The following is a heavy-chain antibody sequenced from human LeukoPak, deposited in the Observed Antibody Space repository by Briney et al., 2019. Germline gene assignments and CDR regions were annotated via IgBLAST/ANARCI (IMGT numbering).Heavy chain of an antibody. D-gene: IGHD3-3*01. CDR1: GGSLSSYY. J-gene: IGHJ3*02. Sequence: SETLSLTCTVSGGSLSSYYWSWIRQPAGKGLEWIGRIYTSGSTNYNPSLKSRVTMSVDTSKNQFSLKLSSVTAADTAVYYCASSDFWSGYDAFDIWGQGTMVTVSS. CDR2: IYTSGST. CDR3: ASSDFWSGYDAFDI. V-gene: IGHV4-4*07.